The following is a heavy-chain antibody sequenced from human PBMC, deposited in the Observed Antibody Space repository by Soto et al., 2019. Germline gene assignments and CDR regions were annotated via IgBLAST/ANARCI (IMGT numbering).Heavy chain of an antibody. CDR3: ARANIVVVVAASYYYGMDV. D-gene: IGHD2-15*01. CDR2: IIPIFGTA. Sequence: QVQLVQSGAEVKKPGSSVKVSCKAAGGTFSSYAISWVRQAPGQGLEWMGGIIPIFGTANYAQKFQGRVTITADESTSTAYMELSSLRSEDTAVYYCARANIVVVVAASYYYGMDVWGQGKKVNDTS. CDR1: GGTFSSYA. J-gene: IGHJ6*02. V-gene: IGHV1-69*12.